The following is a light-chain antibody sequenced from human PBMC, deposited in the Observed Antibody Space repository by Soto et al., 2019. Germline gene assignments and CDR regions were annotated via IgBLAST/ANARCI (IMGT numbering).Light chain of an antibody. J-gene: IGLJ1*01. CDR3: SSYTSSSTLYV. V-gene: IGLV2-14*01. Sequence: QSVLTQPASVSGSPGQSSTISYTGTSSDVGGYNYVSWYQQHPGKVPKLMIYDVSNRPSGVSNRFSGSKSGNTASLTISGLQAEDEADYYCSSYTSSSTLYVFGTGTKLTVL. CDR2: DVS. CDR1: SSDVGGYNY.